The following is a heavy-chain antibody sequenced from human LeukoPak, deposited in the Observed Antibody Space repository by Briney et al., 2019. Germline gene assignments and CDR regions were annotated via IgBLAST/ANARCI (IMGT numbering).Heavy chain of an antibody. V-gene: IGHV3-7*04. J-gene: IGHJ4*02. Sequence: GGSLRVSCVVSGFTFSRYWMSWVRQAPGKGLEWVANIKEDGSEKYYVDSVKGRFTISRDNAKKSLYLQVDSLRAEDTAVYYCARDIRFSLDCWGQGTLVTVSS. D-gene: IGHD3-3*01. CDR3: ARDIRFSLDC. CDR2: IKEDGSEK. CDR1: GFTFSRYW.